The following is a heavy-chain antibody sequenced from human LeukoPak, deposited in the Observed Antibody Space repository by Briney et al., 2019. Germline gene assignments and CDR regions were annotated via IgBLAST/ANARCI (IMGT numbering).Heavy chain of an antibody. CDR3: AKDQVTDYYYYGMDV. V-gene: IGHV3-9*01. CDR2: ISWNSGSI. D-gene: IGHD5-18*01. Sequence: LSLTCAVYGGSFSGYYWSWIRQPPGKGLEWVSGISWNSGSIGYADSVKGRFTISRDNAKNSLYLQMNSLRAEDTALYYCAKDQVTDYYYYGMDVWGQGTTVTVSS. J-gene: IGHJ6*02. CDR1: GGSFSGYY.